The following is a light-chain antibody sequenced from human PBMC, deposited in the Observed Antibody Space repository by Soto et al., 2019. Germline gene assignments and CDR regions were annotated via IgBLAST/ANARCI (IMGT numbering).Light chain of an antibody. CDR3: QQYNNWLWT. CDR2: GAS. Sequence: EIVMTQSPATLSVSPGERATLSCRASQNISSNLAWYQQQPGQAPRVLIDGASTRATGIPARFSGSGSGTEFTLTISSLQSEDFAVYYCQQYNNWLWTFGQGTKVEIK. V-gene: IGKV3-15*01. J-gene: IGKJ1*01. CDR1: QNISSN.